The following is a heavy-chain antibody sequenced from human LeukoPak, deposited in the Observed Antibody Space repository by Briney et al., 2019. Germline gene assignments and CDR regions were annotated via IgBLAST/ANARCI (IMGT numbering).Heavy chain of an antibody. CDR1: GYTFTSYD. CDR3: STDHESRSWEFEF. CDR2: MNPNSGNT. J-gene: IGHJ4*02. V-gene: IGHV1-8*03. Sequence: ASVKVSCKASGYTFTSYDINWVRQATGQGLEWMGWMNPNSGNTGYAQKFQGRVTITRNTSISTAYMELSSLRSEDTAVYYCSTDHESRSWEFEFWGQGTLVTVSS. D-gene: IGHD1-26*01.